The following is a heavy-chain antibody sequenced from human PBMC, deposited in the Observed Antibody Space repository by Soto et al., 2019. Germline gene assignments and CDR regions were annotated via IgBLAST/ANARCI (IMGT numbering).Heavy chain of an antibody. Sequence: PGGSLRLSCAASGFTFSSYAMSWVRQATGKGLEWVSAISGSGGSTYYADSVKGRFTISRDNSKNTLYLQMNSLRAEDTAVYYCAGNYDILTGPPHPFDYWGQGTLVTVSS. V-gene: IGHV3-23*01. D-gene: IGHD3-9*01. CDR2: ISGSGGST. CDR1: GFTFSSYA. CDR3: AGNYDILTGPPHPFDY. J-gene: IGHJ4*02.